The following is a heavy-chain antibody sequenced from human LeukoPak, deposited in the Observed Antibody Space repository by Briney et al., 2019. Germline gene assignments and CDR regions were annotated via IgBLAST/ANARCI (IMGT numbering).Heavy chain of an antibody. J-gene: IGHJ4*02. CDR1: GDSVSSKNGA. Sequence: SQTLSLACVVSGDSVSSKNGAWNWIRQSPWRGLEWLGRIYYRSKWYNDYAESMEGRMTISQDTSKNQYSLHLNSVTPDDTAVYYCARDFGTTGWHTFDYWGQGTLVTVSS. CDR3: ARDFGTTGWHTFDY. V-gene: IGHV6-1*01. CDR2: IYYRSKWYN. D-gene: IGHD6-19*01.